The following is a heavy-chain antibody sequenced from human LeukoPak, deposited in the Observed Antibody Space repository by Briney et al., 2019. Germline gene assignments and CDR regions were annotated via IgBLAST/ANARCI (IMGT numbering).Heavy chain of an antibody. J-gene: IGHJ6*04. CDR2: ISYDGSNK. CDR3: AELGSTMVGCV. Sequence: GGSLRLSCAASGFTFSSYAMHWVRQAPGKGLEGVAVISYDGSNKYYADSVKGRFTISRDNSKNTLYLQMNSLRAEDTAVYYCAELGSTMVGCVWGKGTTVTISS. D-gene: IGHD3-10*02. V-gene: IGHV3-30*04. CDR1: GFTFSSYA.